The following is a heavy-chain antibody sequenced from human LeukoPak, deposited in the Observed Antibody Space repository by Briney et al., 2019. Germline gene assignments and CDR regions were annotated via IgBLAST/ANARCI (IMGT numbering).Heavy chain of an antibody. CDR2: ISTNGGST. D-gene: IGHD2-2*01. CDR3: VKGYCGSISCYPDY. Sequence: GGSLRLSCSASGCTFSTYAMHWVRQAPGKGLEYVSAISTNGGSTYHADSVKGRFTISRDNSKNTLHLQMSSLRAEDTAVYYCVKGYCGSISCYPDYWGQGTLVTVSS. V-gene: IGHV3-64D*06. J-gene: IGHJ4*02. CDR1: GCTFSTYA.